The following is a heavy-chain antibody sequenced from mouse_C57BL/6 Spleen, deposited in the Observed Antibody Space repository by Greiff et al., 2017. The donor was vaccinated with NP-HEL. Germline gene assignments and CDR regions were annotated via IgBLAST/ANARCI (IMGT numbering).Heavy chain of an antibody. Sequence: EVKLMESGPELVKPGASVKIPCKASGYTFTDYNMDWVKQSHGKSLEWIGDINPNNGGTIYNQKFKGKATLTVDKSSSTAYMELRSLTSEDTAVYYCARSGSSLAYWGQGTLVTVSA. J-gene: IGHJ3*01. V-gene: IGHV1-18*01. CDR1: GYTFTDYN. CDR3: ARSGSSLAY. D-gene: IGHD6-1*01. CDR2: INPNNGGT.